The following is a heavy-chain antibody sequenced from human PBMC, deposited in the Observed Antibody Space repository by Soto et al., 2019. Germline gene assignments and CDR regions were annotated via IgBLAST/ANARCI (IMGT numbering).Heavy chain of an antibody. CDR2: IYYSGST. CDR3: ARDTGGGYYYDSSGYSYYYYGMDV. Sequence: QVQLQESGPGLVKPSETLSLTCTVSGGSVSSGSYYWSWIRQPPGKGLEWIGYIYYSGSTNYNPSLKSRVPISVDTSKNQFSLKLSSVTAADTAVYYCARDTGGGYYYDSSGYSYYYYGMDVWGQGTTVTVSS. D-gene: IGHD3-22*01. J-gene: IGHJ6*02. CDR1: GGSVSSGSYY. V-gene: IGHV4-61*01.